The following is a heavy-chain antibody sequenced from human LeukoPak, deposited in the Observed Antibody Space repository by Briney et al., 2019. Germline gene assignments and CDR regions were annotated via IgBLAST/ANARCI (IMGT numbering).Heavy chain of an antibody. CDR3: ARGRGYSSSWYAGFDY. D-gene: IGHD6-13*01. Sequence: GGSLRLSCAASGFTFSDYYMSWIRQAPGKGLEWVSYISSSGSTLYYADSVKGRFTISRDNAKNSLYLQMNSLRAEDTAVYYCARGRGYSSSWYAGFDYWGQGTLVTVSS. J-gene: IGHJ4*02. CDR1: GFTFSDYY. CDR2: ISSSGSTL. V-gene: IGHV3-11*01.